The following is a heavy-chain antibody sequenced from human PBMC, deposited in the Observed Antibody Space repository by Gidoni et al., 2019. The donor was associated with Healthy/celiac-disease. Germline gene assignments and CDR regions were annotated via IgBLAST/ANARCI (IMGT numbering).Heavy chain of an antibody. J-gene: IGHJ1*01. V-gene: IGHV3-74*01. D-gene: IGHD3-22*01. CDR1: GFTFSSYW. Sequence: EVQLVESGGGLVQPGGSLRLSCAASGFTFSSYWMHWVRQAPGTGLVWVSRINSDGSSTSYADSVKGRFTISRDNAKNTLYLQMNSLRAEDTAVYYCARSSSYYDSSGYWNTPEYFQHWGQGTLVTVSS. CDR3: ARSSSYYDSSGYWNTPEYFQH. CDR2: INSDGSST.